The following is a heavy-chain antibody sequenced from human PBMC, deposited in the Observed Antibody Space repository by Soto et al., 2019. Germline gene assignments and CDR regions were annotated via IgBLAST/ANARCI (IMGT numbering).Heavy chain of an antibody. V-gene: IGHV1-46*01. CDR1: GYTFTSYY. Sequence: ASVKVSCRASGYTFTSYYMHWVRQAPGQGLEWMGIINPSGGSTSYAQKFQGRVTMTRDTSTSTVYMELSSLRSEDTAVYYCARNPHSSSWPHYMDVWGQGTTVTVSS. CDR2: INPSGGST. D-gene: IGHD6-13*01. CDR3: ARNPHSSSWPHYMDV. J-gene: IGHJ6*02.